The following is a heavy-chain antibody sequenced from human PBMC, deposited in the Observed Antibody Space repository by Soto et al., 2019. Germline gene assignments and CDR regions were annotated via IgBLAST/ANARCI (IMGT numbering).Heavy chain of an antibody. CDR2: IYYSGST. V-gene: IGHV4-59*01. CDR1: GGSISSYY. CDR3: ARDVLTSFGLVIGMVD. D-gene: IGHD3-3*01. Sequence: QVQLQESGPGLVKLSETLSLTCTVSGGSISSYYWSWIRQPPGQGLEWIGYIYYSGSTNYNPSLMSRVTISVDTSKNQFSLKLSSVPAADTAVYYCARDVLTSFGLVIGMVDWGQGTTVTVSS. J-gene: IGHJ6*02.